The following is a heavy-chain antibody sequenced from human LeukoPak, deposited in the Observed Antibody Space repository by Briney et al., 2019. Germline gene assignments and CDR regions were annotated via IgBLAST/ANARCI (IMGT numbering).Heavy chain of an antibody. V-gene: IGHV1-69*04. Sequence: ASVKVSCKASGGTFSSYAISWVRQAPGQGLEWMGRIIPILGIATYAQKFQGRVTITADKSTSTAYMELSSLRSEDTAVYYCARDSGSYSHFDYWGQGTLVTVSS. D-gene: IGHD1-26*01. J-gene: IGHJ4*02. CDR1: GGTFSSYA. CDR3: ARDSGSYSHFDY. CDR2: IIPILGIA.